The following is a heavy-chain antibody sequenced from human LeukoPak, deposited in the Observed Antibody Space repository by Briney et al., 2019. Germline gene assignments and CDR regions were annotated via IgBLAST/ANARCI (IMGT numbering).Heavy chain of an antibody. J-gene: IGHJ6*03. V-gene: IGHV4-34*01. CDR3: ARNAARGYYYYMDV. CDR2: INHSGST. Sequence: SETLSLTCAVYGGSFSGYYWSRIRQPPGKGLEWIGEINHSGSTNYNPSLKSRVTISVDTSKNQFSLKLSSVTAADTAVYYCARNAARGYYYYMDVWGKGTTVTVSS. D-gene: IGHD6-6*01. CDR1: GGSFSGYY.